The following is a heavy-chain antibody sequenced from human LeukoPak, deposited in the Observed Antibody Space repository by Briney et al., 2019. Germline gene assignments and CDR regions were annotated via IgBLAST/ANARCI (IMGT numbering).Heavy chain of an antibody. D-gene: IGHD2-2*01. J-gene: IGHJ5*02. V-gene: IGHV4-4*07. CDR2: IYTSGST. CDR1: GGSISSYY. CDR3: ARGDCSSTSCYALSWFDP. Sequence: SETLSLTCTVSGGSISSYYWSWIRQPAGKGLEWIGRIYTSGSTNYNPSLKSRVTMSVDTSKNQFSLKLSSVTAADTAVYYCARGDCSSTSCYALSWFDPWGQGTLVTVSS.